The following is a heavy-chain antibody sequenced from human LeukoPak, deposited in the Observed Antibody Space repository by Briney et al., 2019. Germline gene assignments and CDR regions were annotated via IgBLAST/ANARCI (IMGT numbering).Heavy chain of an antibody. Sequence: SETLSLTCTVSGGSISSSSYYWGWIRQPPGKGLEWIGSIYYSGSTYYNPSLKSRVTISVDTSKNQFSLKLSSVTAADTAVYYCARRLSEDIVVVPAAILYYYGMDVWGQGATVTVSS. D-gene: IGHD2-2*02. J-gene: IGHJ6*02. V-gene: IGHV4-39*01. CDR1: GGSISSSSYY. CDR2: IYYSGST. CDR3: ARRLSEDIVVVPAAILYYYGMDV.